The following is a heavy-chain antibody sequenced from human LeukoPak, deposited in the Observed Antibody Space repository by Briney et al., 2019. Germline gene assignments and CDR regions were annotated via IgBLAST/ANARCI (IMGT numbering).Heavy chain of an antibody. CDR2: IYYSGNT. CDR1: GGSISSYY. V-gene: IGHV4-59*01. J-gene: IGHJ4*02. D-gene: IGHD6-19*01. Sequence: SETLSLTCTVSGGSISSYYWNWVRQPPGKGLEWIGYIYYSGNTNYNPSLKSRVIISLDTSKNQFSLKLSSVTAADTAVYYCVRGEPAFSSGWYTYYFDYWGRGTLVTVSS. CDR3: VRGEPAFSSGWYTYYFDY.